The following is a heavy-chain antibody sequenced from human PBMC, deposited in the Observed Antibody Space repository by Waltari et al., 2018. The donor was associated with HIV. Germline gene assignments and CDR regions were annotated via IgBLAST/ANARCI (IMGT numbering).Heavy chain of an antibody. Sequence: VHLVQSGAEMRKPGASVKVACQASGSLFTNFGSSWVRQAPGQGLEWMGRISNYNGNTNYAQKFRGRVTMTTDPSVSRAYMELRTLMADDTATYYGAREGTFDIWGQGTMVTVSS. V-gene: IGHV1-18*01. CDR3: AREGTFDI. J-gene: IGHJ3*02. CDR2: ISNYNGNT. CDR1: GSLFTNFG.